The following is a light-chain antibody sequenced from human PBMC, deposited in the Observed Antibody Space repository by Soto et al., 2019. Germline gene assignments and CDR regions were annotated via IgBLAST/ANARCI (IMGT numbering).Light chain of an antibody. CDR3: QQYGSSGT. CDR2: GAS. Sequence: EIVMTQYPATLSVSPGERATLSCRASQSVNSNLAWYQQKPGQAPRLLIYGASSRATVIPARFSGSGSGTDFTLTISRLEPEDFAVYYCQQYGSSGTFGQGTKVDIK. CDR1: QSVNSN. J-gene: IGKJ1*01. V-gene: IGKV3-15*01.